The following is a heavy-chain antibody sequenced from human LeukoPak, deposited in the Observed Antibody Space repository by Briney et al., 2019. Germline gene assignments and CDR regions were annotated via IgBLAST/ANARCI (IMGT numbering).Heavy chain of an antibody. CDR1: GFTFSSYA. V-gene: IGHV3-30*01. Sequence: GGSLRLSCAASGFTFSSYAMHWVRQAPGKGLEWVAVIPYDGSNKYYADSVKGRFTISRDNSKNTLYLQMNSLRAEDTAVYYCARVPKRYSYGYDYFDYWGQGTLVTVSS. CDR3: ARVPKRYSYGYDYFDY. D-gene: IGHD5-18*01. J-gene: IGHJ4*02. CDR2: IPYDGSNK.